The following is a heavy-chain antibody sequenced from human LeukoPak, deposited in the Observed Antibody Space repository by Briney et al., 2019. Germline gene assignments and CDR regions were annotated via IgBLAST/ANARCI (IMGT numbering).Heavy chain of an antibody. Sequence: ASVKVSCKGSGYTFTSYYMHWVRHAPGQGLEWMGWINPNSGGTNYAQKFQGRVTMTRDTSISTAYMELSRLRSDDTAVYYCAREDLYYYASSGSEYLQHWGQGTLVTVSS. D-gene: IGHD3-22*01. CDR1: GYTFTSYY. V-gene: IGHV1-2*02. CDR3: AREDLYYYASSGSEYLQH. J-gene: IGHJ1*01. CDR2: INPNSGGT.